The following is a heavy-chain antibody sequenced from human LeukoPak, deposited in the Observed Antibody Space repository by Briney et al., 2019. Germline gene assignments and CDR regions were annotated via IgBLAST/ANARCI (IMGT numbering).Heavy chain of an antibody. D-gene: IGHD6-13*01. CDR1: GYTFTSYA. CDR3: ARGRLTYSSSSYVNDAFDI. CDR2: INAGNGNT. Sequence: AASVKVSCKASGYTFTSYAMHWVRQAPGQRPEWMGWINAGNGNTKYSQKFQGRVTITRDTSANTAYMELRSLRSEDTAVYYCARGRLTYSSSSYVNDAFDIWGQGTMVTVSS. J-gene: IGHJ3*02. V-gene: IGHV1-3*01.